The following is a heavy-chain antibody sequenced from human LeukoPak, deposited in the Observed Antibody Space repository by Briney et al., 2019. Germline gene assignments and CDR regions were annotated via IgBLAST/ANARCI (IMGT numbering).Heavy chain of an antibody. CDR3: ARGATYYYDSSGYPRDDAFDI. Sequence: GGSLRLSCAASGFTFSSYGMHWVRQAPGKGLEWVAVIWYDGSNKYYADSVKGRFTISRDNSKNTLYLQMNSLRAEDTAVYYCARGATYYYDSSGYPRDDAFDIWGQGTMVTVSS. J-gene: IGHJ3*02. CDR1: GFTFSSYG. CDR2: IWYDGSNK. D-gene: IGHD3-22*01. V-gene: IGHV3-33*01.